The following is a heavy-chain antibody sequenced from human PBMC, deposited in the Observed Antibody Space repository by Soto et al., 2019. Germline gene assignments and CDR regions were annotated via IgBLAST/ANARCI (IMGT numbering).Heavy chain of an antibody. V-gene: IGHV4-61*08. D-gene: IGHD6-13*01. CDR3: AREGRSWSNWFDP. CDR1: GGSISSGGYY. Sequence: SETLSLTCTVSGGSISSGGYYWSWIRQHPGKGLEWIGYIYYSGSTNYNPSLKSRVTISVDTSKNQFSLKLSSVTAADTAVYYCAREGRSWSNWFDPWGQGTLFTVSS. CDR2: IYYSGST. J-gene: IGHJ5*02.